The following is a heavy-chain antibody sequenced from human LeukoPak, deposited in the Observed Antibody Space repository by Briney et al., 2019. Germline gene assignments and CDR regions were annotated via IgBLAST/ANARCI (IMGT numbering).Heavy chain of an antibody. Sequence: GGSLRLSCAASGFPFSSSCMSWVRQAPGKGLVWVSRISDDGTWTNYADSVKGRFTTTRDNSKNTLYLQMNSLRAEDTAVYYCARAGYSPDYYFDYWGQGTLVTVSS. CDR1: GFPFSSSC. V-gene: IGHV3-74*01. CDR3: ARAGYSPDYYFDY. D-gene: IGHD5-18*01. CDR2: ISDDGTWT. J-gene: IGHJ4*02.